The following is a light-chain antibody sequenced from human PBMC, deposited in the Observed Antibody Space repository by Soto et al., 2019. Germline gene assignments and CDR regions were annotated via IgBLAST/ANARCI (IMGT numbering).Light chain of an antibody. J-gene: IGKJ2*01. V-gene: IGKV1-9*01. CDR2: AAS. Sequence: DIQLTQYPSFLSASAGHRVTITCRASQGISSYLAWYQQKPGKAPKLLIYAASTLQSGVPSRFSGSGSGTEFTLTISSLQPEDFATYYCQQVNSYPHTFGQGTKLEIK. CDR1: QGISSY. CDR3: QQVNSYPHT.